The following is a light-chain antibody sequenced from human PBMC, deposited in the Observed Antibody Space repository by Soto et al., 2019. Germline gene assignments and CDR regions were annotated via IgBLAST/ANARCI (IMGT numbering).Light chain of an antibody. CDR2: DAS. CDR1: QSVSSSY. V-gene: IGKV3-20*01. Sequence: EIVLTQSPGTLSLSPGERATLSCRASQSVSSSYLAWYQQKPGQTPRLLIYDASSRATGIPDRFSSSGSGTDFTLTISRLEPEDFAVYYCQQYGSSPLFTCGPGTKVDIK. CDR3: QQYGSSPLFT. J-gene: IGKJ3*01.